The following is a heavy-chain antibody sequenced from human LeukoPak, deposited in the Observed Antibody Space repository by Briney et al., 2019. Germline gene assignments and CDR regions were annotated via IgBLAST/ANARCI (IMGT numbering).Heavy chain of an antibody. CDR3: AREFIVGATTLYYYYYYMDV. D-gene: IGHD1-26*01. CDR1: GYTFTNYD. Sequence: ASVKVSCKASGYTFTNYDINWVRQATGQGLEWMGWMNPNSGDTGYAQKFQGRLTITRDTSISTAYMELSSLRSDDTAVYYCAREFIVGATTLYYYYYYMDVWGKGTTVTISS. J-gene: IGHJ6*03. V-gene: IGHV1-8*03. CDR2: MNPNSGDT.